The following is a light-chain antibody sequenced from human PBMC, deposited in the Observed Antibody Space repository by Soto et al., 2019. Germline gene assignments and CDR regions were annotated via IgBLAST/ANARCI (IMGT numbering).Light chain of an antibody. Sequence: EIVLTQSPGTLSLSPGERATLSCRASQSVSGTYLAWYQQRPGQAPRLLIYGASNRATGIPDRFSGSGSGTDFTLTISRLEPEDFAVYYCQQYGASQPTFGGGTKVEIK. CDR3: QQYGASQPT. CDR2: GAS. V-gene: IGKV3-20*01. CDR1: QSVSGTY. J-gene: IGKJ4*01.